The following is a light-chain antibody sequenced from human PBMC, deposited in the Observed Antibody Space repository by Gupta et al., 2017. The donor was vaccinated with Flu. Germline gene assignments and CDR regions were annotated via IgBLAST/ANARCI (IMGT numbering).Light chain of an antibody. CDR3: ETWDDSRDTLV. Sequence: VTISCSGGSSNLGNNYVSWYQQQPGTAPNLLIYDNDKRPSGIPDRFSGSKSGTSATLDITGLQAGDEADYYCETWDDSRDTLVFGGGTKLTVL. J-gene: IGLJ3*02. CDR2: DND. CDR1: SSNLGNNY. V-gene: IGLV1-51*02.